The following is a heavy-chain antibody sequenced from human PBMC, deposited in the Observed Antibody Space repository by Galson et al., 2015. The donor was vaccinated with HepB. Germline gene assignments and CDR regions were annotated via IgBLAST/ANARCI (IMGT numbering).Heavy chain of an antibody. J-gene: IGHJ6*02. CDR2: MNPNSGNT. CDR1: GGTFSSYA. CDR3: ARRAPGLAPCSSTSCHYYGMDV. V-gene: IGHV1-8*02. Sequence: SVKVSCKASGGTFSSYAISWVRQATGQGLEWMGWMNPNSGNTGYAQKFQGRVTMTRNTSISTAYMELSSLRSEDTAVYYCARRAPGLAPCSSTSCHYYGMDVWGQGTTVTVS. D-gene: IGHD2-2*01.